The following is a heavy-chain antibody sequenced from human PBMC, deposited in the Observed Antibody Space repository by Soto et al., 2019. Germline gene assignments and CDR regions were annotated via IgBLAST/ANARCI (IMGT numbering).Heavy chain of an antibody. CDR2: IDPSDSYT. CDR1: GYSFTSYW. J-gene: IGHJ3*02. D-gene: IGHD5-18*01. CDR3: ARGGIQLWEGGAFDI. V-gene: IGHV5-10-1*01. Sequence: LGESLKISCKGSGYSFTSYWISWVRQMPGKGLEWMGRIDPSDSYTNYSPSFQGHVTISADKSISTAYLQWSSLKASDTAMYYCARGGIQLWEGGAFDIWGQGTMVTVSS.